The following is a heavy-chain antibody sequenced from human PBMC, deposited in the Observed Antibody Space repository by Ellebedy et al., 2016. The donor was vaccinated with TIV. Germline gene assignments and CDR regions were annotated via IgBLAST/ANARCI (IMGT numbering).Heavy chain of an antibody. D-gene: IGHD3-9*01. CDR1: GGSISSYY. V-gene: IGHV4-59*01. CDR3: ARERRYFDWFWFDP. J-gene: IGHJ5*02. CDR2: IYYSGST. Sequence: MPSETLSLTCTVSGGSISSYYWSRIRQPPGKGLEWIGYIYYSGSTNYNPSLKSRVTISVDTSKNQFSLKLSSVTAADTAVYYCARERRYFDWFWFDPWGQGTLVTVSS.